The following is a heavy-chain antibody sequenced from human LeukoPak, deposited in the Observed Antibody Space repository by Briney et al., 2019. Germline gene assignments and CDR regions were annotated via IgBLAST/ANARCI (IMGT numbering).Heavy chain of an antibody. Sequence: PGGSLRLSCAASGFTFSSAWMTWVRQAPGKGLEWVGRVKRKIDGGTTDYAAPVKGRFTISRDNSKTSLYLQMNSLRTEDTALYYCAKDQGASGWGAFDYWGQGTLVTVSS. CDR3: AKDQGASGWGAFDY. V-gene: IGHV3-15*05. D-gene: IGHD6-19*01. CDR2: VKRKIDGGTT. J-gene: IGHJ4*02. CDR1: GFTFSSAW.